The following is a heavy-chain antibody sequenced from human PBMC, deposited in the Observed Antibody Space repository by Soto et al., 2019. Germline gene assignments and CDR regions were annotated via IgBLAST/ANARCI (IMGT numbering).Heavy chain of an antibody. CDR2: INHSGST. CDR1: GGSFSGYY. CDR3: ARSHRVLRFPGGDWFDP. Sequence: QVQLQQWGAGLLKPSETLSLTCAVYGGSFSGYYWSWIRQPPGKGLEWIGEINHSGSTNYNPSLKSRVTISVDTSKNQFSLKLSSVTAADTAVYYCARSHRVLRFPGGDWFDPWGQGTLVTVSS. J-gene: IGHJ5*02. D-gene: IGHD3-3*01. V-gene: IGHV4-34*01.